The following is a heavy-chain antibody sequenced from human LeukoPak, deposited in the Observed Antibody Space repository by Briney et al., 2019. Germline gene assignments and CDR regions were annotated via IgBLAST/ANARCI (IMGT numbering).Heavy chain of an antibody. CDR3: ARRMMGATPAVDY. J-gene: IGHJ4*02. D-gene: IGHD1-26*01. CDR2: INGGGGAT. V-gene: IGHV3-23*01. Sequence: PGGSLRLSCAASGFTFSSYSMSWVRQAPGKGLEWVSTINGGGGATYYADSVKGRFTISRDNSKNTLYLQMNSLRAEDTAIHYCARRMMGATPAVDYWGQGTLVTVSS. CDR1: GFTFSSYS.